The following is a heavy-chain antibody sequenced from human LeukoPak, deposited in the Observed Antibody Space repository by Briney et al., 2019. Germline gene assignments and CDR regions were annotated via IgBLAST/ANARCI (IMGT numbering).Heavy chain of an antibody. D-gene: IGHD1-14*01. Sequence: GGSLRLSCAASGFTFSDYYMSWIRQAPGKGLEWVSYISRSSGSNKYYADSVRGRFTISRDNTKNSLYLEMDSLRAEDTAVYYCSRDGSLRSPPLWGQGTLVTVSS. V-gene: IGHV3-11*01. J-gene: IGHJ4*02. CDR1: GFTFSDYY. CDR3: SRDGSLRSPPL. CDR2: ISRSSGSNK.